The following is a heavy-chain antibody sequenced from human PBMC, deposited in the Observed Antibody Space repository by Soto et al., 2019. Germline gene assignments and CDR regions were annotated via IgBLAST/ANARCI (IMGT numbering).Heavy chain of an antibody. Sequence: PGGSLRLSCAASGFTFSSYAMSWARQAPGKGLEWVSAISGSGGSTYYADSVKGRFTISRDNSKNTLYLQMNSLRAEDTAVYDFGKRNPYGPRGENYYYYYGMDVWGQGTTVTVAS. CDR2: ISGSGGST. J-gene: IGHJ6*02. D-gene: IGHD3-16*01. CDR1: GFTFSSYA. V-gene: IGHV3-23*01. CDR3: GKRNPYGPRGENYYYYYGMDV.